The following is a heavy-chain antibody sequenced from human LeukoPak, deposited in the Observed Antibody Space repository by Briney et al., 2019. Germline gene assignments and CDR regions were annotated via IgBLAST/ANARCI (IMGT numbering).Heavy chain of an antibody. D-gene: IGHD4-17*01. CDR1: GGSISSYY. CDR3: ARARGMTTVTTHWFDP. CDR2: IYYSGST. V-gene: IGHV4-59*01. J-gene: IGHJ5*02. Sequence: SETLSLTCTVSGGSISSYYWSWIRQPPGKGLEWIGYIYYSGSTNYNPSLKSRVTISVDTSKNQFSLKLSSVTAADTAVYYCARARGMTTVTTHWFDPWGQGTLVTVSS.